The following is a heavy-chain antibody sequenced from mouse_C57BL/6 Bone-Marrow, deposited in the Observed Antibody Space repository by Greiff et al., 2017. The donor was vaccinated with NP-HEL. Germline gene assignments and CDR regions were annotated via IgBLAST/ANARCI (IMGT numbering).Heavy chain of an antibody. Sequence: QVQLQQPGAELARPGASVKLSCKASGYTFTSYGISWVKQRTGQGLEWIGEIYPRSGNTYYNEKFKGKATLTADKSSSTAYMELRSLTSEDSAVYFCANYYGSSSAWFAYWGQGTLVTVSA. V-gene: IGHV1-81*01. CDR2: IYPRSGNT. CDR3: ANYYGSSSAWFAY. CDR1: GYTFTSYG. J-gene: IGHJ3*01. D-gene: IGHD1-1*01.